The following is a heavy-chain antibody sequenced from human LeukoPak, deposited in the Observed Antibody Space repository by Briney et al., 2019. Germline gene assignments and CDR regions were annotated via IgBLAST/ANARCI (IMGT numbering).Heavy chain of an antibody. CDR3: ASKGGKYCSGGSCYSQ. J-gene: IGHJ4*02. CDR2: IYSGGST. Sequence: AGGSLTLSCAASGFTVSSNYMSWVRQAPGKGLEWVSVIYSGGSTYYADSVKGRFTISRDNSKNTLYLQMNSLRAEDTAVYYCASKGGKYCSGGSCYSQWGQGTLVTVSS. D-gene: IGHD2-15*01. CDR1: GFTVSSNY. V-gene: IGHV3-53*01.